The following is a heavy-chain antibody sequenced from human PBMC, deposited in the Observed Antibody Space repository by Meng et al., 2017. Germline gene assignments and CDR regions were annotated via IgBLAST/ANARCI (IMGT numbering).Heavy chain of an antibody. V-gene: IGHV4-31*01. J-gene: IGHJ5*02. CDR3: ARGLRCSGGSCYSSNWFDP. CDR1: GGSISSGGYY. D-gene: IGHD2-15*01. CDR2: IYYSGST. Sequence: QVKRQEPGPGQVKPSQTLSLTCTVSGGSISSGGYYWSWIRQHPGKGLEWIGYIYYSGSTYYNPSLKSLVTISVDTSKNQFSLKLSSVTAADTAVYYCARGLRCSGGSCYSSNWFDPWGQGTLVTVSS.